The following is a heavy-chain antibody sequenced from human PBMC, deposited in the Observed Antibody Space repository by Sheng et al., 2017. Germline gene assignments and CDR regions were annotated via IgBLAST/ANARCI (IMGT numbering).Heavy chain of an antibody. Sequence: EVQLVESGGGLVQPGGSLRLSCAASGFTFSDHYMDWVRQAPGKGLEWVGRSRNKANRYTTEYAASVKGRFTISRDDSKNSVYLQMNSLKTEDTAVYYCARAEADPSDYYMDVWGKGTTVTVSS. CDR1: GFTFSDHY. CDR3: ARAEADPSDYYMDV. V-gene: IGHV3-72*01. J-gene: IGHJ6*03. D-gene: IGHD2-15*01. CDR2: SRNKANRYTT.